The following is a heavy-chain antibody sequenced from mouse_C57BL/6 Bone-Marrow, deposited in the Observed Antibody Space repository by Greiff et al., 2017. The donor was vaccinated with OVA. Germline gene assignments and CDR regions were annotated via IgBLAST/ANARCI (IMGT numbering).Heavy chain of an antibody. J-gene: IGHJ2*01. CDR3: ARGDYYGSSYRFDY. D-gene: IGHD1-1*01. V-gene: IGHV1-22*01. Sequence: VQLKQSGPELVKPGASVKMSCKASGYTFTDYNMHWVKQSHGKSLEWIGYINPNNGGTSYNQKFKGKATLTVNKSSSTAYMELRSLTSEDSAVYYCARGDYYGSSYRFDYWGQGTTRTVSS. CDR2: INPNNGGT. CDR1: GYTFTDYN.